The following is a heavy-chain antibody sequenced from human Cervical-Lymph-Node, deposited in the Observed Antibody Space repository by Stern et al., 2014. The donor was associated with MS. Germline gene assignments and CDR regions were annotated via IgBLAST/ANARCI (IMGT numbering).Heavy chain of an antibody. Sequence: EVQLVQSGAEVKKPGESLKISCKGSGYNFGDYWIGWVRQKPGKGLECVGTIFPADSDSRYSPSFEGQVTISADESISTAFLQSSSLKASDTGIYYCARHQPAATFAMDVWGQGTTVIVSS. V-gene: IGHV5-51*01. D-gene: IGHD2-2*01. CDR1: GYNFGDYW. CDR3: ARHQPAATFAMDV. J-gene: IGHJ6*02. CDR2: IFPADSDS.